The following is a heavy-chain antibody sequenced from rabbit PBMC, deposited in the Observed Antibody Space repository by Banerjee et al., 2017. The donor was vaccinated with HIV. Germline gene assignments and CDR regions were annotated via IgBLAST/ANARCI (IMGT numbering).Heavy chain of an antibody. Sequence: QEQLVESGGGLVTLGGSLKLSCKASGIDFSTYGISWVRQAPGKGLEWIGCTHGGSGSTAYVSWAKGRFPISRTSSTTVTLQMTSLTAADTATYFCARDLAAVTGWNFGLWGQGTLVT. CDR2: THGGSGST. V-gene: IGHV1S45*01. J-gene: IGHJ3*01. D-gene: IGHD7-1*01. CDR1: GIDFSTYG. CDR3: ARDLAAVTGWNFGL.